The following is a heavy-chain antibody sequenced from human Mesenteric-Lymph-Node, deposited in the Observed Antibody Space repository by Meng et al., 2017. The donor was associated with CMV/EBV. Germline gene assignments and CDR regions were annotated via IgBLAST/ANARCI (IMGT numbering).Heavy chain of an antibody. CDR3: ARNSYDYSMGWVDP. CDR1: GFTVSSNY. CDR2: ISLIGSNI. J-gene: IGHJ5*02. V-gene: IGHV3-11*04. Sequence: GESLKISCAASGFTVSSNYMSWIRQAPGKGLEWVSYISLIGSNIFYADSVQGRFTISRDNAKNSLYLEMNSLRPEDTAVYYCARNSYDYSMGWVDPWGQGTLVTVSS. D-gene: IGHD4-11*01.